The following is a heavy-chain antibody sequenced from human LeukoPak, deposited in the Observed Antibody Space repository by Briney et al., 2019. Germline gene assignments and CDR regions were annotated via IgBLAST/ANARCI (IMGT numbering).Heavy chain of an antibody. J-gene: IGHJ4*02. CDR3: ARGYSLDY. D-gene: IGHD6-13*01. CDR2: VSYDGGSK. V-gene: IGHV3-30-3*01. Sequence: GRSLRLSCAASGFAFSTYAMHWVRQGPGKGLEWVALVSYDGGSKYYADSVKGRITISRDNSKNTLHLQMNSLRSEDTGVYYCARGYSLDYWGQGTLVTVSS. CDR1: GFAFSTYA.